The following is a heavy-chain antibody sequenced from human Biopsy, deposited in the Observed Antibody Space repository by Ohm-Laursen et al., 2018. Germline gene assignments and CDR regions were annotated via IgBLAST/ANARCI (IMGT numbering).Heavy chain of an antibody. D-gene: IGHD2/OR15-2a*01. CDR2: IYYSGST. J-gene: IGHJ6*02. V-gene: IGHV4-59*01. CDR3: ARATNSTGWPYYYFYGMDV. CDR1: GGSISSSY. Sequence: GTLSLTCSVSGGSISSSYWSWIRQPPGEGLEWIGGIYYSGSTNYNPSLKSRVTISVDTSKNQFSLRLNSVTAADTAVYYCARATNSTGWPYYYFYGMDVWGQGTTVTVSS.